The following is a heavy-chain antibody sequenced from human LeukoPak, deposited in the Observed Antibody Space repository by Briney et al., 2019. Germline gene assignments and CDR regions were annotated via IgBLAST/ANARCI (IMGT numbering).Heavy chain of an antibody. CDR3: ARGTTPYYYYYGMDV. D-gene: IGHD1-7*01. V-gene: IGHV3-48*01. J-gene: IGHJ6*02. CDR2: ISSSGSTI. CDR1: GFTFSSYS. Sequence: GGSLRLSCAASGFTFSSYSMNWVRQAPGKGLEWVSYISSSGSTIYYADSVKGRFTISRDNAKNSLYLQMNSLRAEDTAVYYCARGTTPYYYYYGMDVWGQGTTVTVSS.